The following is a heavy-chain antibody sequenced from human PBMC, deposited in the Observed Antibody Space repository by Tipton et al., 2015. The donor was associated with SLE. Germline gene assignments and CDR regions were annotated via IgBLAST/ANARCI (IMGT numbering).Heavy chain of an antibody. D-gene: IGHD5-24*01. CDR2: ISWNSGSI. CDR3: AKDIGDGYNYFDL. Sequence: SLRLSCAASGFTFDVYAMHWVRQAPGKGLEWVSGISWNSGSIGYADSVKGRFTISRDNAKNSLYLQMNSLRAEDTALYYCAKDIGDGYNYFDLWGRGTLVTVSS. CDR1: GFTFDVYA. J-gene: IGHJ2*01. V-gene: IGHV3-9*01.